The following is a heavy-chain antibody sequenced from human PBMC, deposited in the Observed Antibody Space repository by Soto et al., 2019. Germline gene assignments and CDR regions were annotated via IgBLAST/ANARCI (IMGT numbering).Heavy chain of an antibody. J-gene: IGHJ4*02. CDR1: GYTFTTYW. V-gene: IGHV5-51*01. CDR2: IYPRDSET. D-gene: IGHD2-21*01. CDR3: ARQFYGDKSQRLWGY. Sequence: GESLKISWKGSGYTFTTYWIAWVREMPGKGLEWMGIIYPRDSETTYSPSFQGQVTISADKSTSTAYLQWSSLKSSDTAMYYCARQFYGDKSQRLWGYCGQGTLVTDS.